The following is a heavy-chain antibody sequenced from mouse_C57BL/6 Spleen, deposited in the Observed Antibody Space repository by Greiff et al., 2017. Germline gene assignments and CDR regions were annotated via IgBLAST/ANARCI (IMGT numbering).Heavy chain of an antibody. V-gene: IGHV1-22*01. CDR1: GYTFTDYH. CDR3: ARRNYGRDYAMDY. CDR2: INPNNGGT. Sequence: VQLQQSGPELVKPGASVKMSCKASGYTFTDYHMHWVKQSHGKSLEWIGYINPNNGGTSYNQKFKGKATLTVNKSSSTAYIELRSLTSEDSAVYYCARRNYGRDYAMDYWGQGTSVTVSS. D-gene: IGHD1-1*01. J-gene: IGHJ4*01.